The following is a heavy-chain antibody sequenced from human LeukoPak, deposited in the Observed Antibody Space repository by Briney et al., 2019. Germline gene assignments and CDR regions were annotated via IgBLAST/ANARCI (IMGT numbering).Heavy chain of an antibody. CDR1: GFTFSTYT. Sequence: PGGSLRLSCAASGFTFSTYTIHWVRQAPGKGLEWVAVISSDGYNKDYADSVKGRFTVSRDNSKNTLYLQMNSLRAEDTAVYYCARDRYYGSGRYNYFDYWGQGTLVTVSS. V-gene: IGHV3-30-3*01. J-gene: IGHJ4*02. CDR3: ARDRYYGSGRYNYFDY. D-gene: IGHD3-10*01. CDR2: ISSDGYNK.